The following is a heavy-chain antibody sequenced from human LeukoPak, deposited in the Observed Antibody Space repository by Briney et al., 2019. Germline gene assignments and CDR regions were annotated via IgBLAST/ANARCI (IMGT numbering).Heavy chain of an antibody. D-gene: IGHD4-17*01. Sequence: GASVKVSCKASGYTFTSYYMHWVRQAPGQGLEWTGIISPSGGSTSYAQKFQGRVTMTRDTSTSTVYMELSSLRSEDTAVYYCARAYGDYNDAFDIWGQGTMVTVSS. CDR1: GYTFTSYY. CDR2: ISPSGGST. J-gene: IGHJ3*02. V-gene: IGHV1-46*01. CDR3: ARAYGDYNDAFDI.